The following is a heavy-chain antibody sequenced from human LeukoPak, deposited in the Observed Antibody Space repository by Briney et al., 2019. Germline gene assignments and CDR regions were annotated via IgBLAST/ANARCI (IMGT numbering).Heavy chain of an antibody. CDR3: ARAGWELPSDFDY. Sequence: SETLSLTCTVSGGSISSSSYYWGWIRQPPGKGLEWIGSIYYSGSTYYNPSLKSRVTISVDTSKNQFSLKLSSVTAADTAVYYCARAGWELPSDFDYWGQGTLVTVSS. CDR1: GGSISSSSYY. D-gene: IGHD1-26*01. J-gene: IGHJ4*02. CDR2: IYYSGST. V-gene: IGHV4-39*07.